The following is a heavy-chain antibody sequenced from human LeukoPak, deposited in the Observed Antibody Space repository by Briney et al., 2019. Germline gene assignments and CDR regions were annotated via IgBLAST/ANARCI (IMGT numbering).Heavy chain of an antibody. CDR2: IDPSDSYT. CDR1: GYSFTGYW. Sequence: GESLKISCKGSGYSFTGYWISWVRQMPGKGLEWMGRIDPSDSYTNYSPSFQGHVTISADKSISTAYLQWSSLKASDTAMYYCARRVSSSSSRVNGLDWFDPWGQGTLVTVSS. J-gene: IGHJ5*02. V-gene: IGHV5-10-1*01. D-gene: IGHD6-6*01. CDR3: ARRVSSSSSRVNGLDWFDP.